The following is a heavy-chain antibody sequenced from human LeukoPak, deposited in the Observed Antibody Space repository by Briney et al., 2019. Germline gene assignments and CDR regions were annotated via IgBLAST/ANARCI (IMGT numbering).Heavy chain of an antibody. CDR3: ARDLDSGNYFFAY. V-gene: IGHV3-48*03. Sequence: GGSLRLSCAASGFSFGSYGLSWVRQAPGKGPQWVSYISGNGGTTHYADSVEGRFTISRDNAKNPLYLQMSSLRAEDTAVYYCARDLDSGNYFFAYWGQGTPVTVSS. J-gene: IGHJ4*02. CDR2: ISGNGGTT. D-gene: IGHD3-22*01. CDR1: GFSFGSYG.